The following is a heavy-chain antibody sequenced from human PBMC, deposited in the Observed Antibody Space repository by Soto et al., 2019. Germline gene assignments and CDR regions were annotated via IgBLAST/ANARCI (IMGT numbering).Heavy chain of an antibody. J-gene: IGHJ3*02. D-gene: IGHD3-3*01. Sequence: QLHLVQSGAVVKKPGASVTVSCSASGYPVTAYYMHWVRQAPGRGLEWMGGINPATGAAKYTQTCKGRATMTRDTATSKVFMELSGLTSEDTAVFYCARGGGVGVAGSAAFDMWGQGTLVTVSS. V-gene: IGHV1-2*02. CDR2: INPATGAA. CDR1: GYPVTAYY. CDR3: ARGGGVGVAGSAAFDM.